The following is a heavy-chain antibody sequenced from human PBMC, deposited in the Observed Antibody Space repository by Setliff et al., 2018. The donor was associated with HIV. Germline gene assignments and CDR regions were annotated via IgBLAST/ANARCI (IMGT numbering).Heavy chain of an antibody. D-gene: IGHD3-22*01. CDR1: GGSFSNYY. CDR3: ARKHDDDRGGGMDV. CDR2: INHSEIT. Sequence: PSETLSLTCAVYGGSFSNYYWSWIRQTPGEGPEWIGEINHSEITKYNPSLESRVTISLDTSKNQFSLKLTSVTAADTAVYYCARKHDDDRGGGMDVWGQGTTVTVSS. V-gene: IGHV4-34*01. J-gene: IGHJ6*02.